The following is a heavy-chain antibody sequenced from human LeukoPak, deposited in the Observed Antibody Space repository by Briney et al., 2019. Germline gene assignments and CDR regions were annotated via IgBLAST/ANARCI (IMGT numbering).Heavy chain of an antibody. D-gene: IGHD6-13*01. CDR1: GYTLTELS. Sequence: GASVKVSCKVSGYTLTELSMFWVRQAPGKGLEWMGSFDPEDGKTVYAQKFQGRVTMTEDTSTDTAYMELSSLRSEDTAVYYCARDPQQLANYFDYWGQGTLVTVSS. J-gene: IGHJ4*02. V-gene: IGHV1-24*01. CDR3: ARDPQQLANYFDY. CDR2: FDPEDGKT.